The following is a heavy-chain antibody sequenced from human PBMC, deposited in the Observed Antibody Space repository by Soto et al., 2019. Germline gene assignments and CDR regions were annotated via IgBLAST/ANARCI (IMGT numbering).Heavy chain of an antibody. V-gene: IGHV4-59*08. CDR2: VYYSGTT. CDR1: GGSITTYY. Sequence: TSETLSLTCTVSGGSITTYYWSWIRQPPGKGLEWIGYVYYSGTTNYNPSLKSRVTISVDTSKNQFSLKLNSVTAADTAVYYCARVLDCSTTSCYWLDPWGQGTLVTVSS. J-gene: IGHJ5*02. D-gene: IGHD2-2*01. CDR3: ARVLDCSTTSCYWLDP.